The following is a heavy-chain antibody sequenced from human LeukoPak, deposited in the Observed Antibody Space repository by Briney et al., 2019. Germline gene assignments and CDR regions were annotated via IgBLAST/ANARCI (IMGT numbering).Heavy chain of an antibody. Sequence: PSETLSLTCTVSGGSMSPFYWSWIRQPPGKGLEWLGYIYYIENTNYTHSITSRVTISIDRSKNQSSLKLNSVTAADTAVYYCARKAPMVEYASGWYDYWGQGTLVTVSS. CDR3: ARKAPMVEYASGWYDY. D-gene: IGHD6-19*01. CDR1: GGSMSPFY. J-gene: IGHJ4*02. V-gene: IGHV4-59*01. CDR2: IYYIENT.